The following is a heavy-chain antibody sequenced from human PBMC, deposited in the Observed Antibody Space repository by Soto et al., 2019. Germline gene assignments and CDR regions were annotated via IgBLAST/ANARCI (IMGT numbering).Heavy chain of an antibody. CDR3: ASSNIAAAGFYYYGMDV. CDR1: GFTIISYY. D-gene: IGHD6-13*01. CDR2: IYYSGST. Sequence: SETLSLTCTVSGFTIISYYWNWIRQPPGKGLEWIGYIYYSGSTNYNPSLKSRVTISLDTSKNQFSLKLSSVTAADTAVYYCASSNIAAAGFYYYGMDVWGRGTTVTVSS. V-gene: IGHV4-59*01. J-gene: IGHJ6*02.